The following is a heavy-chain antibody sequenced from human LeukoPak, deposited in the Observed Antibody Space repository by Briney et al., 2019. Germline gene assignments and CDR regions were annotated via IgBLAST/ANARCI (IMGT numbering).Heavy chain of an antibody. CDR3: ATLRATRPFLYYYMDV. D-gene: IGHD6-6*01. CDR2: INHSGST. Sequence: SETLSLTCAVYGGSFSDYYWSWIRQPPGKGLEWIGEINHSGSTSYNPSLKSRVTISVDTSKNQFSLQLSSVTAADTAVYYCATLRATRPFLYYYMDVWGKGTTVTVSS. J-gene: IGHJ6*03. CDR1: GGSFSDYY. V-gene: IGHV4-34*01.